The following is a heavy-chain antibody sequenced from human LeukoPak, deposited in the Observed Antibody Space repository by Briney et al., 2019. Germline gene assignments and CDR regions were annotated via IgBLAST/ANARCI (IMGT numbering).Heavy chain of an antibody. CDR2: IYYSGST. CDR3: ARHDDIVVVPAAISRGYYYGMDV. J-gene: IGHJ6*02. D-gene: IGHD2-2*02. V-gene: IGHV4-59*08. Sequence: LETLSLTCTVSGGSMSSYYWSWIRQPPWKGLEWIGYIYYSGSTNYNPPLKSRVTISVDTSKNQFSLKLSSVTAADTAVYYCARHDDIVVVPAAISRGYYYGMDVWGQGTTVTVSS. CDR1: GGSMSSYY.